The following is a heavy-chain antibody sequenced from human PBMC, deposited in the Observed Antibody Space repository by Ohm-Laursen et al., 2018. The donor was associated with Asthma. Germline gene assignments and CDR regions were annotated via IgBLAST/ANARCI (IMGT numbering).Heavy chain of an antibody. CDR3: ASPSGEYSGYDGLFDY. CDR2: ISYDGSNK. V-gene: IGHV3-30*03. D-gene: IGHD5-12*01. Sequence: SLRLSCTASGFTFSSYGMHWVRQAPGKGLEWVAVISYDGSNKYYADSVKGRFTISRDNSKNTLYLQMNSLRAEDTAVYYCASPSGEYSGYDGLFDYWGQGTLVTVSS. CDR1: GFTFSSYG. J-gene: IGHJ4*02.